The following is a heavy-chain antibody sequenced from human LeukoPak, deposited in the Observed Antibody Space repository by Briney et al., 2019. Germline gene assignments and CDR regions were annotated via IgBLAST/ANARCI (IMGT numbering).Heavy chain of an antibody. CDR3: TRASSSWYGYYYYMDV. CDR1: GFTFGDYA. V-gene: IGHV3-49*04. Sequence: GGSLRLSCTASGFTFGDYAMSWVRQAPGKGLEWVGFIKSTPYGGTTEYAASVKGRFTISRDDSTSIAYLQMSSLQIEDTAVYYCTRASSSWYGYYYYMDVWGKGSTVTISS. D-gene: IGHD6-13*01. J-gene: IGHJ6*03. CDR2: IKSTPYGGTT.